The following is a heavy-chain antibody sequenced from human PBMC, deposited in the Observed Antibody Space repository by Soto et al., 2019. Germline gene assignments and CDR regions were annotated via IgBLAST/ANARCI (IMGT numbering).Heavy chain of an antibody. D-gene: IGHD1-26*01. Sequence: EVHLVESGGGLVQPGGSLRLSCAASGFTFISNYMMWVRQAPGKGLEWVSLIYSAGTTYYTDSVKGRFSSSRDNSNNTLYLQMNSLRAEDTAVYYCATSASKPRFDFWGQGTLVTVSS. CDR2: IYSAGTT. CDR3: ATSASKPRFDF. CDR1: GFTFISNY. V-gene: IGHV3-66*01. J-gene: IGHJ4*02.